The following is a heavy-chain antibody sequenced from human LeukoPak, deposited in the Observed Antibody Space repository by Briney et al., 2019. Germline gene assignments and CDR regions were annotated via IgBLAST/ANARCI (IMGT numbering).Heavy chain of an antibody. V-gene: IGHV3-21*01. CDR3: AREVSEGFDF. J-gene: IGHJ4*02. CDR1: GFTFSGYS. CDR2: FGTRSTSI. D-gene: IGHD3-22*01. Sequence: PGGSLRLSCTASGFTFSGYSMNGIRQAPGKGLEWVSSFGTRSTSIYHAGSVKGRFAISRDNAKNSLYLQMNSLRAEDTAVYYCAREVSEGFDFWGQGTLVTVSS.